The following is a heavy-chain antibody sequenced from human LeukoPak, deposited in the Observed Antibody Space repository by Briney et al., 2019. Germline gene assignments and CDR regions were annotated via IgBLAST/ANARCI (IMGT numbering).Heavy chain of an antibody. D-gene: IGHD2-2*01. J-gene: IGHJ4*02. CDR3: ARDDRDYCSGTSCYYFDY. V-gene: IGHV1-18*01. CDR1: GYTFASYG. Sequence: ASVKVSCKASGYTFASYGISWVRQAPGQGLEWMGWISAYNGNTDYAQKFQGRVTVTTDTSTSTAYMELRSLRSDDTAVYYCARDDRDYCSGTSCYYFDYWGQGTQVTVSS. CDR2: ISAYNGNT.